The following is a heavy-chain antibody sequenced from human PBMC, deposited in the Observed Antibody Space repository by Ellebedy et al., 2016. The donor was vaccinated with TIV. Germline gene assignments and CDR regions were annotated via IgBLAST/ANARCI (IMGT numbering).Heavy chain of an antibody. CDR3: ARGVDYGMDV. CDR2: IDPNTGGT. CDR1: GYTFTDYY. J-gene: IGHJ6*02. V-gene: IGHV1-2*05. Sequence: AASVKVSCKASGYTFTDYYMHWVRQAPGQGLEWMGRIDPNTGGTNYAQKFQGRVTMTRDTSISTAYMELTRLRADDTVVYYCARGVDYGMDVWGQGTTVTVSS.